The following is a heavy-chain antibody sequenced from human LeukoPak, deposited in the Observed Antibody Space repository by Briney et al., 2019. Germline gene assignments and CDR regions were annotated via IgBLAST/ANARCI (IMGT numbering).Heavy chain of an antibody. V-gene: IGHV4-34*01. CDR1: GGSFSGYY. CDR3: ARRYSSRISYRKHNWFDP. D-gene: IGHD6-13*01. J-gene: IGHJ5*02. Sequence: SETLSLTCAVYGGSFSGYYWSWIRQPPGKGLEWIGEINHSGSNNYNPSLKSRVTISVDTSKNQFSLKLSSVTAADTAVYYCARRYSSRISYRKHNWFDPWGQGTLVTVSS. CDR2: INHSGSN.